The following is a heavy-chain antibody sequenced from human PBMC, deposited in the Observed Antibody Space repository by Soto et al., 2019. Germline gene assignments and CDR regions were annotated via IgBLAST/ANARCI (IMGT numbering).Heavy chain of an antibody. CDR3: ARTRIAAAGTGRGNWFDP. Sequence: SVKVSCKASVGTNSSYAISWVRQEPGQGLEWMGGINPIFGTANYAQKFQGRVTITRDTSASTAYMELSSLRSEDTAVYYCARTRIAAAGTGRGNWFDPWGQGTLVTVSS. CDR1: VGTNSSYA. J-gene: IGHJ5*02. D-gene: IGHD6-13*01. V-gene: IGHV1-69*05. CDR2: INPIFGTA.